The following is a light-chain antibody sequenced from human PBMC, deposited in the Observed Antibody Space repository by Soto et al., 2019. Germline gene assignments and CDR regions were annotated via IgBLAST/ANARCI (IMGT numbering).Light chain of an antibody. CDR3: QVWDNSNDHGVV. Sequence: SYVLTQTPSVSVAPGKTARITCGGDNIGSKSMHWYQQKPGQAPVLVIYYDSDRPSGIPERFSGSNSGNTATLAISRVEAGDEADYYCQVWDNSNDHGVVFGGGTKLTVL. V-gene: IGLV3-21*04. CDR1: NIGSKS. CDR2: YDS. J-gene: IGLJ2*01.